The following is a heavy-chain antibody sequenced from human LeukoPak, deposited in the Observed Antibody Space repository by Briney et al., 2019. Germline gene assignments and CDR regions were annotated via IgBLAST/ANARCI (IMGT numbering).Heavy chain of an antibody. J-gene: IGHJ4*02. V-gene: IGHV3-74*01. D-gene: IGHD4-17*01. CDR3: AKDRYYGDNVFDY. CDR1: GFTFSNFW. CDR2: INSDGSAT. Sequence: PGGSLRLSCAASGFTFSNFWMHWVRQVPGKGLVWVARINSDGSATNYADSVKGRFTISRDNAKNTLYLQMNSLRAEDTAVYYCAKDRYYGDNVFDYWGQGTLVTVSS.